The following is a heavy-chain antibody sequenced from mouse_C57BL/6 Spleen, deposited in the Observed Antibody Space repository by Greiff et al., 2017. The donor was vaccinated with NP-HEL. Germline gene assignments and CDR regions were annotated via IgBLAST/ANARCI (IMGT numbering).Heavy chain of an antibody. Sequence: QVQLQQPGAELVKPGASVKLSCKASGYTFTSYWMHWVEQRPGQGLEWIGMIHPNSGSTNYNEKFKSKATLTVDKSSSTAYMQLSSLTSEDSAVYYCTYGSSYRDMDYWGQGTSVTVSS. CDR3: TYGSSYRDMDY. J-gene: IGHJ4*01. D-gene: IGHD1-1*01. CDR1: GYTFTSYW. V-gene: IGHV1-64*01. CDR2: IHPNSGST.